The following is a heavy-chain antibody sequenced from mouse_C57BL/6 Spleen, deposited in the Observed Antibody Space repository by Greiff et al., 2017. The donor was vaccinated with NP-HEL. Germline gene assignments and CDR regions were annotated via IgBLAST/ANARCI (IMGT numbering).Heavy chain of an antibody. CDR3: ARRRTGLRWYFDY. J-gene: IGHJ2*01. D-gene: IGHD2-2*01. CDR2: IHPNSGST. Sequence: QVQLQQPGAELVKPGASVKLSCKASGYTFTSYWMHWVKQRPGQGLEWIGMIHPNSGSTNYNEKFKSKATLTVDKSSSTAYMQLSSLTSEDSAVYCCARRRTGLRWYFDYWGQGTTLTVSS. V-gene: IGHV1-64*01. CDR1: GYTFTSYW.